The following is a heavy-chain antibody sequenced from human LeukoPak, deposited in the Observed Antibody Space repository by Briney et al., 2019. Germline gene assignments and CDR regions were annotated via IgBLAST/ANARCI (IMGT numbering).Heavy chain of an antibody. CDR3: ARGVRITIFGAVTNYYYMDV. V-gene: IGHV1-8*01. CDR2: MNPNSGNT. J-gene: IGHJ6*03. CDR1: GYTFTSYD. D-gene: IGHD3-3*01. Sequence: ASVKVSCKASGYTFTSYDINWVRQATGQGLEWMGWMNPNSGNTGYAQKFQGRVTMTRNTSISTAYMELSSLRSEDTAVYYCARGVRITIFGAVTNYYYMDVWGKGTTVTVSS.